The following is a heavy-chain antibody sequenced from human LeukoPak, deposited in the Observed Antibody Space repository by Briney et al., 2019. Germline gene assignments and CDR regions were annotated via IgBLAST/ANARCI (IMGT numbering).Heavy chain of an antibody. Sequence: PGGSLRLSCAVSGFSFSSYSMNWVRQAPGKGLEWVSYISSSSDTIYYADSVKGRFTISRDNAKNSLYLQMNSLRAEDTAVYYCAGVDTAIDWGQGTLVTVSS. D-gene: IGHD5-18*01. V-gene: IGHV3-48*04. CDR3: AGVDTAID. J-gene: IGHJ4*02. CDR1: GFSFSSYS. CDR2: ISSSSDTI.